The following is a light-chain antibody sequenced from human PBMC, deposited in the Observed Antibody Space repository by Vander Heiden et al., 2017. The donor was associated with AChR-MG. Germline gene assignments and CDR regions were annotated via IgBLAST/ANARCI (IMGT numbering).Light chain of an antibody. V-gene: IGKV4-1*01. CDR3: QQYYSTPGT. J-gene: IGKJ2*01. Sequence: DIVMTQSPAPLAVSLGERATINCKSSQSVLYSSNNKNYLAWYQQKPGQPPKLLIYWASTRESGVPDRFSGSGSGTDFTLTISSLQAEDVAVYYCQQYYSTPGTFGQGTKLEIK. CDR2: WAS. CDR1: QSVLYSSNNKNY.